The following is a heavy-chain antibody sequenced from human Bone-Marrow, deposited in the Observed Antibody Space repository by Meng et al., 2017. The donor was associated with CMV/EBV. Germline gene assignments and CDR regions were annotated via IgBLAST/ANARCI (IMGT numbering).Heavy chain of an antibody. J-gene: IGHJ6*02. CDR2: IIPIFGTA. CDR3: AIIQLGIAVVVPAANPLSSGMDV. D-gene: IGHD2-2*01. V-gene: IGHV1-69*05. Sequence: SVKVYCKASGGTFSSYAISWVRQAPGQVLEWMGGIIPIFGTANYAQKFQGRVTINTDESPSKAYMELSSLRSEDTAVYYCAIIQLGIAVVVPAANPLSSGMDVWGQGTTVTVSS. CDR1: GGTFSSYA.